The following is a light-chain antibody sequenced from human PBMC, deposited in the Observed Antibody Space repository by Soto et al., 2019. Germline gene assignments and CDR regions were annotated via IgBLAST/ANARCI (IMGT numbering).Light chain of an antibody. CDR3: QKNSNWPPSCT. V-gene: IGKV3-11*01. CDR2: DAS. J-gene: IGKJ3*01. CDR1: QSVSSY. Sequence: EIVLTQSPATLSLSPGERATLSCRASQSVSSYLAWYQQKPGQAPRLLIYDASNRATGITARFSGSGSGTDFTLTISSLEPEDFAVDYCQKNSNWPPSCTCGPGPKVDIK.